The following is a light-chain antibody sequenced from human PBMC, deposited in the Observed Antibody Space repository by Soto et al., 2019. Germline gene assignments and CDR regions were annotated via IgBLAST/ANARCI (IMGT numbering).Light chain of an antibody. V-gene: IGLV2-14*01. J-gene: IGLJ2*01. CDR3: SSYRSSSTPVV. CDR2: DVS. Sequence: QSVLTQPASVSGSPGQSITISCTGTSSDIGGYNYVSWYQQHPGKAPKVMIYDVSNRPSGVSNRFSGSKSGNTASLTISGLQAEDEAEYYCSSYRSSSTPVVFGGGTQLTVL. CDR1: SSDIGGYNY.